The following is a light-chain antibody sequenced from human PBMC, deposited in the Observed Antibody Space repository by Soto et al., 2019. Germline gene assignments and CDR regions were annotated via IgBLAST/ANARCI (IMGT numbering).Light chain of an antibody. CDR2: RNI. CDR1: SSNIGSNY. J-gene: IGLJ1*01. Sequence: QSVLTQPPSASGTPGQRVTISCSGRSSNIGSNYVYWYQQLPGTAPKLLIYRNIQRPSGVPDRFSGSKSGTSASLAISGLRSEDEADYYCAAWDDSLNGFYVFGTGTKVTVL. CDR3: AAWDDSLNGFYV. V-gene: IGLV1-47*01.